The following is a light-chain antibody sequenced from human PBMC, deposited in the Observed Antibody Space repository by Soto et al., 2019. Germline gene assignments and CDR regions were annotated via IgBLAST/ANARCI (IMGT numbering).Light chain of an antibody. CDR2: GAS. V-gene: IGKV3-15*01. CDR3: QQYQNWPPIT. J-gene: IGKJ2*01. Sequence: EIVMTQSPATLSVSPGERATLSCRASQSVSSNLAWYQQKPGQAPRLLIYGASTRATGIPARFSGSGSGTEFTITISSLPSEDSAVYYCQQYQNWPPITFGQGTKLEI. CDR1: QSVSSN.